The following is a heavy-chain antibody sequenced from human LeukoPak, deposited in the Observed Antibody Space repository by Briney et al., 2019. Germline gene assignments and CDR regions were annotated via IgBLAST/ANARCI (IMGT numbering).Heavy chain of an antibody. D-gene: IGHD2-15*01. CDR3: ARDRRRVALIPDNWFDP. V-gene: IGHV4-38-2*02. CDR1: GYSISSGYY. CDR2: IYHSGST. Sequence: PSETLSLTCTVSGYSISSGYYWGWIRQSPGKGLEWIGSIYHSGSTYYNPSLKSRVTISVDTSKNQFSLKLSSVTAADTAVYYCARDRRRVALIPDNWFDPWGQGTLVTVSS. J-gene: IGHJ5*02.